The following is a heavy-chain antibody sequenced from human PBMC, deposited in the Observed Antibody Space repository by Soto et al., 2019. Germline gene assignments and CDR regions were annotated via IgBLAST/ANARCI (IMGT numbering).Heavy chain of an antibody. CDR2: IYYSGST. J-gene: IGHJ6*02. CDR1: GGPISSYY. CDR3: ARVAGSYDFWSGYYWNPYYYYGMDV. Sequence: SETLSLTCTVSGGPISSYYWSWIRQPPGKGLEWIGYIYYSGSTNYNPSLKSRVTISVDTSKNQFSLKLSSVTAADTAVYYCARVAGSYDFWSGYYWNPYYYYGMDVWGQGTTVTVS. V-gene: IGHV4-59*01. D-gene: IGHD3-3*01.